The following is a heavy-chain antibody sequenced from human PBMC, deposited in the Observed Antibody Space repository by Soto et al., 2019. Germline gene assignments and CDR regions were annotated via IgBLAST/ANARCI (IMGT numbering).Heavy chain of an antibody. Sequence: ASVKVSCKASGYTFTGYYMHWVRQAPGQGLEWMGWINPNSGGTNYAQKFQGWVTMTRDTSISTAYMELSRLRSDDTAVYYCARDSLDYGVAFDIWDQGTMVTVSS. CDR2: INPNSGGT. D-gene: IGHD4-17*01. V-gene: IGHV1-2*04. CDR3: ARDSLDYGVAFDI. J-gene: IGHJ3*02. CDR1: GYTFTGYY.